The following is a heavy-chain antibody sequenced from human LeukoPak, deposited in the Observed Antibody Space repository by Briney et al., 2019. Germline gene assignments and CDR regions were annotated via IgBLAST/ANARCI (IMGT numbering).Heavy chain of an antibody. Sequence: PSETLSLTCTVSGGSISSSTYYWGWIRQPPGKGLEWIGSIYYGGSTYYNPSLKSRVTISVDTSKNQFSLKLSSVTAADTAVYYCARGRRAVAGTWGKGTLVTVSS. D-gene: IGHD6-19*01. V-gene: IGHV4-39*07. CDR2: IYYGGST. CDR1: GGSISSSTYY. J-gene: IGHJ4*02. CDR3: ARGRRAVAGT.